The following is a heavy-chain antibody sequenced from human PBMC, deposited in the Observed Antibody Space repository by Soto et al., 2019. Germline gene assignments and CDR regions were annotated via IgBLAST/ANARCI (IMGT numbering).Heavy chain of an antibody. CDR1: GFTFSSYG. D-gene: IGHD3-10*01. Sequence: GGSLRLSCAASGFTFSSYGMHWVRQAPGKGLEWVAVISYDGSNKYYADSVKGRFTISRDNSKNTLYLQMNSLRAEDKAVVYCAKKSESVLWFGELLARRAFDIWGQGTMVTVSS. J-gene: IGHJ3*02. CDR2: ISYDGSNK. V-gene: IGHV3-30*18. CDR3: AKKSESVLWFGELLARRAFDI.